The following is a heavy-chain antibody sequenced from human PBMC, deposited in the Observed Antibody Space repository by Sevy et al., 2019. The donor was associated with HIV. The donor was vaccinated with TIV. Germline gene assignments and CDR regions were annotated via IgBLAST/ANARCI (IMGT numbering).Heavy chain of an antibody. CDR3: AREGYYDYIWGSYRYFNDY. CDR2: IKQDGSEK. D-gene: IGHD3-16*02. V-gene: IGHV3-7*03. J-gene: IGHJ4*02. Sequence: GGSLRLSCIVSGFTFKTHWMSWVRQAPGKGLEWVAHIKQDGSEKHYVDSVKGRFTISRDNSKNSVYLQMNSLRAEDTAVYFCAREGYYDYIWGSYRYFNDYWGQGTLVTVSS. CDR1: GFTFKTHW.